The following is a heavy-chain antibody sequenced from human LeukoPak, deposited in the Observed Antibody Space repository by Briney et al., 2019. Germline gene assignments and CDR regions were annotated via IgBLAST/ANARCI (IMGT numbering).Heavy chain of an antibody. J-gene: IGHJ4*02. CDR3: AREYHDSSGYLDY. V-gene: IGHV3-23*01. CDR2: VSDSGRNT. Sequence: PGGSLRLSCAASGFTFRRYGMTWVRQAPGKGLDWVPSVSDSGRNTYYADSVKGRFTISRDNSRNTLYLQMNSLRAEDTAVYHCAREYHDSSGYLDYWGQGTLVTVSS. D-gene: IGHD3-22*01. CDR1: GFTFRRYG.